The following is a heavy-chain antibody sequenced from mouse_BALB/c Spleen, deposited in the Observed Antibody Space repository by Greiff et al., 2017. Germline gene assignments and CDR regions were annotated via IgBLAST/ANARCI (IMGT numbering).Heavy chain of an antibody. CDR2: IYPGDGDT. J-gene: IGHJ2*01. CDR1: GYAFSSYW. CDR3: ARDGSSYLDY. Sequence: QVQLQQSGAELVRPGSSVKISCKASGYAFSSYWMNWVKQRPGQGLEWIGQIYPGDGDTNYNGKFKGKATLTADKSSSTAYMQLSSLTSEDSAVYFCARDGSSYLDYWGQGTTLTVSS. D-gene: IGHD1-1*01. V-gene: IGHV1-80*01.